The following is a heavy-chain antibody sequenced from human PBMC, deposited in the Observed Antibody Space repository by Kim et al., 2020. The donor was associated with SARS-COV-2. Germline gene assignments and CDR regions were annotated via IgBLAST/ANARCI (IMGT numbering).Heavy chain of an antibody. D-gene: IGHD1-20*01. CDR2: INQHGGHE. CDR3: ARAGSITASRTYYDR. CDR1: GFTFTNYY. Sequence: GGSLRLSCAASGFTFTNYYMAWVRQAPGKGLEWVANINQHGGHENYMDSVQGRFTISRDNAKNSLYLQMNSLRVEDTAVYFCARAGSITASRTYYDRWGQGTLVTVTS. J-gene: IGHJ4*02. V-gene: IGHV3-7*01.